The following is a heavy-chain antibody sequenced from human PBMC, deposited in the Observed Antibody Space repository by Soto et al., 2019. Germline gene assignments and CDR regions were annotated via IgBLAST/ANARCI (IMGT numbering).Heavy chain of an antibody. CDR1: GYNFAGYW. D-gene: IGHD6-13*01. Sequence: GESLKISCKGSGYNFAGYWIAWVRQMPGKGLELMGIIYPGDSDTRYSPSFQGQVTISADKSISTAYLQWSSLKASDTAMYYCARRRRIAAADYYFDYWGQGTLVTVSS. V-gene: IGHV5-51*01. J-gene: IGHJ4*02. CDR2: IYPGDSDT. CDR3: ARRRRIAAADYYFDY.